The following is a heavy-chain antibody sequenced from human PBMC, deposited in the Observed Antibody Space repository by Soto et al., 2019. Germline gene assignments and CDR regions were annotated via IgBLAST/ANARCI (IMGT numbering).Heavy chain of an antibody. CDR3: AKDMATTNS. V-gene: IGHV3-74*01. J-gene: IGHJ4*02. CDR2: INPDGSST. Sequence: QPGGSLRLSCAASGFTFSIYWMHWFRQVPGKGPVWVSRINPDGSSTSYADSVKGRFTISRDNAKNTLYLQMNSLGAEDTAVYYCAKDMATTNSWGLGTLVTVSS. CDR1: GFTFSIYW. D-gene: IGHD1-1*01.